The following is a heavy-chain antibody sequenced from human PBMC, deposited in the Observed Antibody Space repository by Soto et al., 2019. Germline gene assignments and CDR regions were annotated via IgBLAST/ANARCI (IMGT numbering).Heavy chain of an antibody. J-gene: IGHJ5*02. CDR1: GGTFSSYA. Sequence: QVQLVQSGAEVKKPGSSVKVSCKASGGTFSSYAISWVRQAPGQGLEWLGGIIPIFGTANYAQKFQGRVTITADESTSTAYMELSSLRSEDTAVYYCARASWELLRWGDNWFAPWGQGTLVTVSS. CDR3: ARASWELLRWGDNWFAP. V-gene: IGHV1-69*01. CDR2: IIPIFGTA. D-gene: IGHD1-26*01.